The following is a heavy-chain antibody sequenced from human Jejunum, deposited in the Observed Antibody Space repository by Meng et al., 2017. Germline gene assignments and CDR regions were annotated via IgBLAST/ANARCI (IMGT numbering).Heavy chain of an antibody. CDR2: IRSKASGGTT. J-gene: IGHJ5*02. V-gene: IGHV3-49*03. D-gene: IGHD6-13*01. CDR3: TRDQFYGSSWP. Sequence: GGSLRLSCTAPGLTASGLGFGDYGMHWFRQAPGKGLEWVGFIRSKASGGTTEYAASVKGRFTISRDVSKSIAYLQMDSLRTEDTAVYYCTRDQFYGSSWPWGQGTLVTVSS. CDR1: GLGFGDYG.